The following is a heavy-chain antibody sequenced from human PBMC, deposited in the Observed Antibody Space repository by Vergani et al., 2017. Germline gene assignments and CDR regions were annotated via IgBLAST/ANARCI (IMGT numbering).Heavy chain of an antibody. CDR2: ISSSGSTI. D-gene: IGHD2-2*01. Sequence: EVQLVESGGGLVQPGGSLRLSCAASGFTFSSYEMNWVRQAPGKGLEWVSYISSSGSTIYYADSVKGRFTISRDNAKNSLYLQMNSLRAEDTAVYYCARLIVPAATDKNRRNYYDGMDVWGQGTTVTVSS. V-gene: IGHV3-48*03. J-gene: IGHJ6*02. CDR1: GFTFSSYE. CDR3: ARLIVPAATDKNRRNYYDGMDV.